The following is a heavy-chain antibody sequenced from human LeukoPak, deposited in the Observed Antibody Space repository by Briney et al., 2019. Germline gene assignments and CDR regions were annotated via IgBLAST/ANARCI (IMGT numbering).Heavy chain of an antibody. D-gene: IGHD3-10*01. Sequence: GASVKVSCKASGYTFTSYGISWVRQAPGQGLEWMGGIIPIFGTANYAQKFQGRVTITADESTSTAYMELSSLRSEDTAVYYCARDGRYGSGSYYKDHGLEAFDIWGQGTMVTVSS. CDR2: IIPIFGTA. J-gene: IGHJ3*02. CDR1: GYTFTSYG. V-gene: IGHV1-69*13. CDR3: ARDGRYGSGSYYKDHGLEAFDI.